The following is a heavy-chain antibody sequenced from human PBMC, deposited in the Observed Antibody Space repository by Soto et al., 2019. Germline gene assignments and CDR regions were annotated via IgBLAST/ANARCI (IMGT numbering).Heavy chain of an antibody. Sequence: ASVKLSFKVSGYTLTELSRHWLRQAPGKGLEWMGGFDPEDGETIYAQKFQGRVTMTEDTSTDTAYIDLSSLRSEDTAVYYCATVADSNFWFDPWGQGTLVTVSS. J-gene: IGHJ5*02. CDR3: ATVADSNFWFDP. V-gene: IGHV1-24*01. CDR1: GYTLTELS. CDR2: FDPEDGET. D-gene: IGHD4-4*01.